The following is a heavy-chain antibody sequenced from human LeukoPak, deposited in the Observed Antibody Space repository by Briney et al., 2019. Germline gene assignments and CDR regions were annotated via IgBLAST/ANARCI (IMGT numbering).Heavy chain of an antibody. CDR1: GDSISTNHW. V-gene: IGHV4-4*02. Sequence: SGTLSLTCAVSGDSISTNHWWSWVRQPPGKGLEWIGEVYHSGSTNYNPSLKSRVTISVDKSKNLFSLKLTSVTAADTAMYYCASARGDYWGREPLAPVS. CDR2: VYHSGST. D-gene: IGHD6-6*01. CDR3: ASARGDY. J-gene: IGHJ4*02.